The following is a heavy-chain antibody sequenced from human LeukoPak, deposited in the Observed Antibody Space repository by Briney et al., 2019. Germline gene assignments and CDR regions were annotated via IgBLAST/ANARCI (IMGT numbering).Heavy chain of an antibody. V-gene: IGHV1-8*01. CDR1: GYTFTTYD. J-gene: IGHJ2*01. D-gene: IGHD6-19*01. CDR3: ARGSGWFRYWHFDL. Sequence: GASVKVSCKASGYTFTTYDINWVRQATGQGLEWMGWMNPNSGITGYAQKFQGRVIMTRNTSISTAYMELSSLRSEDTAVYYCARGSGWFRYWHFDLWGRGTLVTVSS. CDR2: MNPNSGIT.